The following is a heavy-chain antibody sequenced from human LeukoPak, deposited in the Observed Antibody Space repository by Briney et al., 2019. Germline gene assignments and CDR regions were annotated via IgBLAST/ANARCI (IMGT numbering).Heavy chain of an antibody. CDR1: GGSISSYY. J-gene: IGHJ4*02. CDR3: GRDLIGTAASWDC. CDR2: ISSGGST. V-gene: IGHV3-53*01. D-gene: IGHD6-25*01. Sequence: ETLSLTCTVSGGSISSYYWSWIRQPPGKGLEWVSVISSGGSTYYADSVTGRFTISRDNSKNTLYLQMNSLRVEDTAVYYCGRDLIGTAASWDCWGQGTLVTVSS.